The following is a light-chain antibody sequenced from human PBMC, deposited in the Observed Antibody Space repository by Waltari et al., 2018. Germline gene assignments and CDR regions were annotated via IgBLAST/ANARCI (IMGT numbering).Light chain of an antibody. CDR3: QSYDTSLRVV. CDR2: GSN. J-gene: IGLJ2*01. CDR1: GSNIGAGYD. V-gene: IGLV1-40*01. Sequence: QSVLTQPPSVSGAPGQRVTISCTGSGSNIGAGYDVHWYQQLPRAAPKLPIYGSNRLPLGVPDRFFGSTSGTSASLAITGLQAEDEADYYCQSYDTSLRVVFGGGTKLTVL.